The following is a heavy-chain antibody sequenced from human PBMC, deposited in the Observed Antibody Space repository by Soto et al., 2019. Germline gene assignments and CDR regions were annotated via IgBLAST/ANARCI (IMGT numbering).Heavy chain of an antibody. J-gene: IGHJ6*03. V-gene: IGHV3-21*01. Sequence: EVQLVESGGGLVKPGGSLRLSCAASGFTFSSYSMNWVRQAPGKGLEWVSSISSSSSYIYYADSVKGRFTISRDNAKNSLYLKMNSLRAEDTAVYYCAIVVFYDNSMDMWGKGTTVTVSS. CDR2: ISSSSSYI. CDR3: AIVVFYDNSMDM. CDR1: GFTFSSYS.